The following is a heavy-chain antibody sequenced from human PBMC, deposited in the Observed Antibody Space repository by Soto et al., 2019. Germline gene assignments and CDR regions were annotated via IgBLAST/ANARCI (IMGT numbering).Heavy chain of an antibody. CDR1: GFTFSSYA. CDR2: ISGSGGST. D-gene: IGHD5-18*01. CDR3: AKGATAMVKFYYGMDV. V-gene: IGHV3-23*01. Sequence: GGSLRLSCAASGFTFSSYAMRWVRQAPGKGLEWVSAISGSGGSTYYADSVKGRFTISRDNSKNTLYLQRNSLRAEDTAVYYCAKGATAMVKFYYGMDVWGQGTTVTVSS. J-gene: IGHJ6*02.